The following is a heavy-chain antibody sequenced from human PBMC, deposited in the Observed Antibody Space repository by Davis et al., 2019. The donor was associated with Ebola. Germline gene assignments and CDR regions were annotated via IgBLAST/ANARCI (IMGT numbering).Heavy chain of an antibody. CDR3: ARDAIAAAGIYNYGMDV. J-gene: IGHJ6*02. D-gene: IGHD6-13*01. V-gene: IGHV3-53*01. CDR2: IYSGGYT. Sequence: GESLKISCAASGFGVSDNYMNWVRQAPGKALEWVSIIYSGGYTFYADSVKGRFTVSRDISKNILYLQLNNLRADDTAVYYCARDAIAAAGIYNYGMDVWGHGTTVTVSS. CDR1: GFGVSDNY.